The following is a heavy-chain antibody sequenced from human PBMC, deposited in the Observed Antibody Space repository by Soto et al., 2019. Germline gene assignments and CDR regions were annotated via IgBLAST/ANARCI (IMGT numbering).Heavy chain of an antibody. Sequence: QVQLVQSGAEVKKPGASVKVSCKASGYTFTSYGISWVRQAPGQGLEWMGWISAYNGNTNYAQKLQGRVTMTADPATSTAYKELRSMRSDDTAVYYWARGGKNCTNGVCSFYGKDVWGQGTMVTVS. D-gene: IGHD2-8*01. CDR3: ARGGKNCTNGVCSFYGKDV. V-gene: IGHV1-18*01. J-gene: IGHJ6*02. CDR1: GYTFTSYG. CDR2: ISAYNGNT.